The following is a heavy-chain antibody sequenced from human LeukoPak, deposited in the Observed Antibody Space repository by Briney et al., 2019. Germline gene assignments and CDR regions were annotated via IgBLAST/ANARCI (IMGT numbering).Heavy chain of an antibody. CDR1: GGSIRSYY. J-gene: IGHJ5*02. D-gene: IGHD1-1*01. CDR2: IYYRGST. V-gene: IGHV4-59*01. Sequence: PSETLSLTCTVSGGSIRSYYWSWIRQPPGKGLEWIGYIYYRGSTNYNPSLKSRVTISVDTSKNQFSLKLSSVTAADTAVYYCARDNNNWYGWFDPWGQGTLVTVSS. CDR3: ARDNNNWYGWFDP.